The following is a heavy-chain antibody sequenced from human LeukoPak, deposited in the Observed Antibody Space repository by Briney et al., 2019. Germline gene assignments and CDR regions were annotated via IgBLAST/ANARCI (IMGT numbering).Heavy chain of an antibody. CDR2: ISSDGTNT. D-gene: IGHD6-19*01. J-gene: IGHJ5*02. Sequence: GGSLRLSCAASGFTISNNWMHWVRQAPGKGLVWVSRISSDGTNTAYADPVKGRFTISRDNAKNTLYLQMNSLRGDDTAIYYCARDSRTTGWYGPASWGQGTLVTVSS. V-gene: IGHV3-74*01. CDR1: GFTISNNW. CDR3: ARDSRTTGWYGPAS.